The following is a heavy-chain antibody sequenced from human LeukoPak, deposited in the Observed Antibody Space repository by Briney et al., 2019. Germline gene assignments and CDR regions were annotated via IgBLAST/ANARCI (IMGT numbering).Heavy chain of an antibody. CDR3: APSRYSSARGAFEY. V-gene: IGHV3-23*01. J-gene: IGHJ4*02. Sequence: PGGSLRHSCAVSVFTFINYAMSGVRQAPGKGREWVSAITGGDLSTYYADSVKGRFTISRDNSKKTLCLQINSLRAKDTAVYYCAPSRYSSARGAFEYWGQGTLVTVAS. D-gene: IGHD3-22*01. CDR2: ITGGDLST. CDR1: VFTFINYA.